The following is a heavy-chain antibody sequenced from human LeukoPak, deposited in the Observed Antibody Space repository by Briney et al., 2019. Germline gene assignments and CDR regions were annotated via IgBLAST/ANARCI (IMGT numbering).Heavy chain of an antibody. Sequence: GGSLRLSCAASGFTFDDYAMHWVRQTPGKGLEWVSGISWNSGAIGYADSVKGRFNISRDNAKNSLYLQMNSLRPEDMALYYCAKEGGGGKFYFDYWGQGTLVTVSS. J-gene: IGHJ4*02. CDR2: ISWNSGAI. V-gene: IGHV3-9*03. CDR1: GFTFDDYA. D-gene: IGHD3-16*01. CDR3: AKEGGGGKFYFDY.